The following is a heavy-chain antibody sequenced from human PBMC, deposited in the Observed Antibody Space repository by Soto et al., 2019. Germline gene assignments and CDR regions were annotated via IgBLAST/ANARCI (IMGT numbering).Heavy chain of an antibody. V-gene: IGHV3-48*02. CDR3: ARAAYSYGYMFDY. J-gene: IGHJ4*02. D-gene: IGHD5-18*01. Sequence: VGSLSLSCAASGFTFSSYSMNWVRQAPGKGLEWVSYISSSSTIYYADSVKGRFTISRDNAKNSLYLQMSSLRDEDTAVYYCARAAYSYGYMFDYWGQGTLVTVSS. CDR2: ISSSSTI. CDR1: GFTFSSYS.